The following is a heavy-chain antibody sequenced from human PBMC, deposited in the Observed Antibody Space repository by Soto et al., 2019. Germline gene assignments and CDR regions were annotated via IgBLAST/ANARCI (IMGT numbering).Heavy chain of an antibody. CDR2: ISGSGGST. V-gene: IGHV3-23*01. CDR1: GFTFSSYA. CDR3: AKECLVAYYYDSSGYYY. Sequence: GGSLRLSCAASGFTFSSYAMSWVRQAPGKGLEWVSAISGSGGSTYYADSVKGRFTISRDNSKNTLYLQMNSLRAEDTAVYYCAKECLVAYYYDSSGYYYWGQGSLVTVSS. J-gene: IGHJ4*02. D-gene: IGHD3-22*01.